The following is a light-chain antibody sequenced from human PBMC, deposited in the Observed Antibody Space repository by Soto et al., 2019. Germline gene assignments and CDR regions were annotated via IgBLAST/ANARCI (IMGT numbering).Light chain of an antibody. Sequence: QSVLIQPASVSGSPGQSITISCTGTSSDIGGYNSVSWYQHHPGKAPKLMIYEVRNRPSEISNRFSGSKSDNTASLTISGLQADDEANYYCSSFTTATTLVFGTGTKLTVL. CDR1: SSDIGGYNS. J-gene: IGLJ1*01. CDR3: SSFTTATTLV. V-gene: IGLV2-14*01. CDR2: EVR.